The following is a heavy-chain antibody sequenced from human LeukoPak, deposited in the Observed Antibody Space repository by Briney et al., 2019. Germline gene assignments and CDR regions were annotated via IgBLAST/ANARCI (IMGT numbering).Heavy chain of an antibody. CDR2: ISSSSSTI. CDR3: ARAGGVDY. D-gene: IGHD1-26*01. Sequence: GESLTLSCAASGFTFSSYSLNWLRQAPAKGLDWVSYISSSSSTIYYADSVKGRFTISRDNAKNSLYLQMTSLRDEDTAVYYWARAGGVDYWGQGTLVTVSS. J-gene: IGHJ4*02. CDR1: GFTFSSYS. V-gene: IGHV3-48*02.